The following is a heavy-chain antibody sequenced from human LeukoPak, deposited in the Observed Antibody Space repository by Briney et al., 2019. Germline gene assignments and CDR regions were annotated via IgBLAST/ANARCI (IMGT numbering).Heavy chain of an antibody. V-gene: IGHV3-9*01. CDR1: GFTFDDYA. Sequence: GGSLRLSCAASGFTFDDYAMHWVRQAPGKGLEWVSGISWNSGSIGYADSVKDRFTISRDNAKNSLYLQMNSLRAEDTALYYCAKDAFRTPSGSGDYWGQGTLVTVSS. CDR2: ISWNSGSI. CDR3: AKDAFRTPSGSGDY. J-gene: IGHJ4*02. D-gene: IGHD1-26*01.